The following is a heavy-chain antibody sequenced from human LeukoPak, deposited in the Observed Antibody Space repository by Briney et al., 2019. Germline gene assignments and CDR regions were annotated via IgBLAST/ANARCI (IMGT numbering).Heavy chain of an antibody. CDR1: GFTFSSYE. CDR3: ARFSPATDAFDI. V-gene: IGHV3-48*03. J-gene: IGHJ3*02. Sequence: GGSLRLSCAASGFTFSSYEMNWVRQAPGKGLEWVSYISSSGSIIYYADSVKGRFTISRDNAKNSLYLQMNSLRAEDTAVYYCARFSPATDAFDIWGQGTMVTVSS. CDR2: ISSSGSII.